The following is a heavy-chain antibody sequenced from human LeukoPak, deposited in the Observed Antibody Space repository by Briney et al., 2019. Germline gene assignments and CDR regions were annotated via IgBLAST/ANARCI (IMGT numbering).Heavy chain of an antibody. J-gene: IGHJ4*02. CDR1: GGSISSYY. D-gene: IGHD3-22*01. Sequence: SETLSLTCTVSGGSISSYYWSWIRQPPGKGLEWIGYIYYSGSTNYNPSLRSRVTISVDTSKNQFSLKLSSVTAADTAVYYCARGYYYDSSGYFRRGSYLDCWGQGTLVTVSS. V-gene: IGHV4-59*12. CDR3: ARGYYYDSSGYFRRGSYLDC. CDR2: IYYSGST.